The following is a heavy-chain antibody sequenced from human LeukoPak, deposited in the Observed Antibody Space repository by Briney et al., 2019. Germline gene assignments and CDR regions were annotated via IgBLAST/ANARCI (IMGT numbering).Heavy chain of an antibody. CDR3: ARGGGRSYPDAFDI. D-gene: IGHD1-26*01. Sequence: PGGSLRLSCAASGFTFSNSNMHWVRQAPGKGLEWVSFISGTSTAIYYADSVKGRFTISRDIARKSLYLQMNSLRDEDTAVYYCARGGGRSYPDAFDIWGQGTVVTVSS. V-gene: IGHV3-48*02. CDR1: GFTFSNSN. J-gene: IGHJ3*02. CDR2: ISGTSTAI.